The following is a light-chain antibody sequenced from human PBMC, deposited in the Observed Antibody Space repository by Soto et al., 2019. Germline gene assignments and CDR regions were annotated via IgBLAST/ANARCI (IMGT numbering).Light chain of an antibody. V-gene: IGKV1-5*01. Sequence: DIQMTQSPSTLSASLVDRVTITCRASQSISVWLAWYQQKAGKAPKLLIYAASTLQSGVPSRFSGSGSGTDFTLTISCLQSEDFATYYCQQYYSYPTFGGGTKVDI. CDR1: QSISVW. J-gene: IGKJ4*01. CDR3: QQYYSYPT. CDR2: AAS.